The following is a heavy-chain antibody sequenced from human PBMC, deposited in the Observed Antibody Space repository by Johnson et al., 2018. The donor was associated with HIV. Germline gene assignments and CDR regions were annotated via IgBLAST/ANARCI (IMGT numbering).Heavy chain of an antibody. CDR3: VREGYSSSSDAFDI. Sequence: QVLLVESGGGVVQPGGSLRLSCAASGLTFSNYGSHWVRQAPGKGLEWVAFIRYDGSNKYFGGSVEGRFDISRENSKNSHYLHMNSLRPEDTAIYYCVREGYSSSSDAFDIWGQGTMVTVSS. CDR2: IRYDGSNK. CDR1: GLTFSNYG. J-gene: IGHJ3*02. D-gene: IGHD6-6*01. V-gene: IGHV3-30*02.